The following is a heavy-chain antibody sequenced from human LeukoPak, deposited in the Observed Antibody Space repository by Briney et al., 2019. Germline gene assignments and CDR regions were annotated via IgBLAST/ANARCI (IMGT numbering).Heavy chain of an antibody. J-gene: IGHJ4*02. D-gene: IGHD2-21*02. CDR1: GGTFSSYA. Sequence: SVKVSCKASGGTFSSYAISWVRQAPGQGLEWMGRIIPIFGIANYAQKFQGRVTITADKSTSTAYMELSSLRSEDTAVYYCARVGMVTAIHDYWGQGTLVTVSS. CDR2: IIPIFGIA. CDR3: ARVGMVTAIHDY. V-gene: IGHV1-69*04.